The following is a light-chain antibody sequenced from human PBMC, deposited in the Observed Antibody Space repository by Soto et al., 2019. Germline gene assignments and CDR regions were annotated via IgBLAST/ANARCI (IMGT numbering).Light chain of an antibody. V-gene: IGKV1-39*01. CDR3: QQSSSTPRT. Sequence: DIQMTQSPSSLSASVGHRVTITCRASQSISGYLNWYQQKPGKAPKLLIYAASSLQSGVPSRFTGSGSGTDFTLTISSLQPEDFATYYCQQSSSTPRTFGQGTKVDIK. J-gene: IGKJ1*01. CDR1: QSISGY. CDR2: AAS.